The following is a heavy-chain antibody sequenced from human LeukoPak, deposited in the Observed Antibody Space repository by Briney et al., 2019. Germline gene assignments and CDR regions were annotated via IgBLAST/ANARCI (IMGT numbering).Heavy chain of an antibody. CDR3: ARGFCSGGTCYRVTGTFDV. CDR1: GFTFSNFW. J-gene: IGHJ3*01. V-gene: IGHV3-7*04. CDR2: IKQDGSER. D-gene: IGHD2-15*01. Sequence: GGSLRLSCAASGFTFSNFWMSWVRQAPGKGLEWVANIKQDGSERYYVDSVKGRFTISRDDAKNSLYLQMNSLRAEDTAVYFCARGFCSGGTCYRVTGTFDVWGLGTMVTVSS.